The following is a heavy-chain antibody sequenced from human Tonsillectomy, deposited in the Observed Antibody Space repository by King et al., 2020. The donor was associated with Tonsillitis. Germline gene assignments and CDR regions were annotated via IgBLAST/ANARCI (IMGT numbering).Heavy chain of an antibody. J-gene: IGHJ4*02. Sequence: VQLQESGPGLVKPSETLSLTCAVSGYSISSGYYWGWIRQPPGKGLEWIGYSYQTGTAYYTPSLKGRVTISVDTSKNQFFLRLSSVTAADTAIYYCARAGYGSAWSFDFWGQGTLVTVSS. CDR3: ARAGYGSAWSFDF. CDR1: GYSISSGYY. CDR2: SYQTGTA. V-gene: IGHV4-38-2*01. D-gene: IGHD6-19*01.